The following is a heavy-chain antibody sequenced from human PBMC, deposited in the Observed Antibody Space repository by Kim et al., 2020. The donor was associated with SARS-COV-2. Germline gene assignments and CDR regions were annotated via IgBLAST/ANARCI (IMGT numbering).Heavy chain of an antibody. CDR1: GFSFSAYD. V-gene: IGHV3-48*02. J-gene: IGHJ3*02. D-gene: IGHD3-16*01. Sequence: GGSLRLSCATSGFSFSAYDMNWVRQAPGKGLEWLSFITKRSDTIFYADSVKGRFTISRDNAKNSLSLQMNSLRDEDTAVNFCVRDRMGGAFDIWGQGTMV. CDR3: VRDRMGGAFDI. CDR2: ITKRSDTI.